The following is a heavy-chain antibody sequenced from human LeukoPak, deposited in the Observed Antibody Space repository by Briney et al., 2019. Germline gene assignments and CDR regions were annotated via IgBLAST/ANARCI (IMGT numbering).Heavy chain of an antibody. D-gene: IGHD6-19*01. CDR3: SKTIAVADPTDY. CDR1: GFTFSSYG. V-gene: IGHV3-30*18. Sequence: GGSLRLSCATSGFTFSSYGMHWVRQVPGKGLEWVAVISKDAKSNHHVDSVKGRFTISRDNSKNTLYLQMNSLRAEDTAVYYCSKTIAVADPTDYWGQGTLVTVSS. CDR2: ISKDAKSN. J-gene: IGHJ4*02.